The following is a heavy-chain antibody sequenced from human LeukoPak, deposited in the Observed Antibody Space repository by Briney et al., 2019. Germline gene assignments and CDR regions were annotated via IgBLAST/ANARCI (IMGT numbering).Heavy chain of an antibody. Sequence: SETLSLTCTVSGGSISSGGYYWSWIRQPPGKGLEWIGYIYYSGSTNYNPSLKSRVTISVDTSKNQFSLKLSSVTAADTAGYYCARAHYYDSSGYYSDYYYGMDVWGQGTTVTVSS. CDR1: GGSISSGGYY. CDR2: IYYSGST. V-gene: IGHV4-61*08. CDR3: ARAHYYDSSGYYSDYYYGMDV. J-gene: IGHJ6*02. D-gene: IGHD3-22*01.